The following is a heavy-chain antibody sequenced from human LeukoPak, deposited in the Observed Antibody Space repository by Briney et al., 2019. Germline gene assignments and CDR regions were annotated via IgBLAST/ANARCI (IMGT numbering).Heavy chain of an antibody. V-gene: IGHV4-39*01. CDR1: GGSISSSSYY. D-gene: IGHD3-10*01. CDR3: ARHRAGGSGMAVDY. CDR2: IYYSGST. J-gene: IGHJ4*02. Sequence: SETLSLTCTVSGGSISSSSYYWGWIRQPPGKGLERIGIIYYSGSTYYNPSLKSRLTISVDTSKNQFSLKVSSVTAADTAVYYCARHRAGGSGMAVDYWGQGTLVTVSS.